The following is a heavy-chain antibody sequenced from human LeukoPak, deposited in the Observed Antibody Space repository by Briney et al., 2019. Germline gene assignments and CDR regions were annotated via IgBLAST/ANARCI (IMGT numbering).Heavy chain of an antibody. CDR3: ARTWFGELLGYVFDY. CDR1: GYTFTSYG. J-gene: IGHJ4*02. Sequence: ASVKVSCKASGYTFTSYGISWVRQAPGQGLEWMGWISAYNGNTSYAQKLQGRVTMTTDTSTSTAYMELRSLRSDDTAVYYCARTWFGELLGYVFDYWGQGTLVTVSS. CDR2: ISAYNGNT. V-gene: IGHV1-18*04. D-gene: IGHD3-10*01.